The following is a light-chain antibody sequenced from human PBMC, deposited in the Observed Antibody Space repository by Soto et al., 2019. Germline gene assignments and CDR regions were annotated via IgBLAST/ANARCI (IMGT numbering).Light chain of an antibody. V-gene: IGKV3-11*01. Sequence: EIVLTQSPATLSLSPGERATLSCRASQSVSSYLAWYQQKPGQAPRLLIYDASNSATGIPARFSGSGSGTDFTLTISSLEPEDFAGYYGQQRSNWPRTCGQGTKLEIK. CDR3: QQRSNWPRT. CDR1: QSVSSY. CDR2: DAS. J-gene: IGKJ2*01.